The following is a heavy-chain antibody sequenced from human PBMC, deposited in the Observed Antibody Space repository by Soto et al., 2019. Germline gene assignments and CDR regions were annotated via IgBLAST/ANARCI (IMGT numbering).Heavy chain of an antibody. J-gene: IGHJ4*02. D-gene: IGHD5-18*01. V-gene: IGHV4-59*01. CDR1: GGSLGSYY. CDR2: IYYSGST. CDR3: ARTLYSYGPRFDY. Sequence: SETLCLTCTVSGGSLGSYYWSWIRQPPGKGLEWIGYIYYSGSTNYNPSLKSRVTISVDTSKNQFSLKLSSVTAADTAVYYCARTLYSYGPRFDYWGQGTLVTVSS.